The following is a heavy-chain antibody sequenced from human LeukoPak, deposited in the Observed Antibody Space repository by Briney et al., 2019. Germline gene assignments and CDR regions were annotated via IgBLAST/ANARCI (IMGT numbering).Heavy chain of an antibody. CDR2: IYYSGNT. D-gene: IGHD5-24*01. CDR3: ARRERWLQKDAFDI. J-gene: IGHJ3*02. Sequence: SETLSLSCSVAGGSISSSRYYWGWICQPPGKGLEWIGSIYYSGNTDYNWKTDYNSSLKSRVTISVDTSKKQFSLKVNSVTATDTAIYYCARRERWLQKDAFDIWGQGTPVIVSS. V-gene: IGHV4-39*01. CDR1: GGSISSSRYY.